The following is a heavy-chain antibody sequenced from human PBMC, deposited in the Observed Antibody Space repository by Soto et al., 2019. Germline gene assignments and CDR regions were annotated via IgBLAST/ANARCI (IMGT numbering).Heavy chain of an antibody. CDR1: GFTFSSYA. CDR3: AKVALGQPPKYCSGGSCYSRKYYYYGMDV. CDR2: ISGSGGST. J-gene: IGHJ6*02. Sequence: GGSLRLSCAASGFTFSSYAMSWVRQAPGKGLEWVSAISGSGGSTYYADSVKGRFTISRDNSKDTLYLQMNSLRAEDTAVYYCAKVALGQPPKYCSGGSCYSRKYYYYGMDVWGQGTTVTVSS. V-gene: IGHV3-23*01. D-gene: IGHD2-15*01.